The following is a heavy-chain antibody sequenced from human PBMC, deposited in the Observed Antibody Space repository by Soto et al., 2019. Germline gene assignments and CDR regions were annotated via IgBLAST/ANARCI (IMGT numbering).Heavy chain of an antibody. J-gene: IGHJ4*02. CDR1: GYSFTSCW. Sequence: GESLNISCKGSGYSFTSCWIGWVRQMPGKGLEWMGIIYPGDSDTRYSPSFQGQVTISADKSISTAYLQWSSLKASDTAMYYCAKCRLDMTTVTDYWGQGTLVTVSS. CDR3: AKCRLDMTTVTDY. D-gene: IGHD4-17*01. V-gene: IGHV5-51*01. CDR2: IYPGDSDT.